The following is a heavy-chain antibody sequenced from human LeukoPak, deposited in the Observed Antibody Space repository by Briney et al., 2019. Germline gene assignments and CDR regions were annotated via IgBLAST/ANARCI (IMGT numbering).Heavy chain of an antibody. V-gene: IGHV3-33*03. J-gene: IGHJ2*01. Sequence: GGSLRLSCAASGFTFSDYGMQWVRQAPGKGLECLSVIWSGGSIADYAESVRGRFTISRDNSKNTVYLQMNSLRAEDTAIYFCTRVATAGTWTDYWGRGTLVTVSS. D-gene: IGHD3/OR15-3a*01. CDR3: TRVATAGTWTDY. CDR1: GFTFSDYG. CDR2: IWSGGSIA.